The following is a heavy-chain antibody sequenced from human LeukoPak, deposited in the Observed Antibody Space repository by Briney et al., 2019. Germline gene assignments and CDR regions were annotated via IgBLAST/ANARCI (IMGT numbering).Heavy chain of an antibody. CDR2: ISGSGGST. D-gene: IGHD6-13*01. CDR1: GFTFSSYA. J-gene: IGHJ3*02. CDR3: AKDENVRIAAAGTGAFDI. Sequence: GGSLRLSCAASGFTFSSYAMSWVRQAPGKGLEWVSAISGSGGSTYYADSVKGRLTISRDNSKNTLYLQMNSLRAEDTAVYYCAKDENVRIAAAGTGAFDIWGQGTMVTVSS. V-gene: IGHV3-23*01.